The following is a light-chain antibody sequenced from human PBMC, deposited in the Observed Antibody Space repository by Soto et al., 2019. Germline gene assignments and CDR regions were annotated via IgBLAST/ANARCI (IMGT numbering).Light chain of an antibody. CDR2: GNS. CDR1: SSNIGAGYD. CDR3: KSHDSSLSAYV. Sequence: QSVLTQPPSVSGAPGQRVTISCTGSSSNIGAGYDVHWYQQLPGTAPKLLIYGNSNRPSGVPDRFSGSKSGTSASLAITGLQAEDEADFYCKSHDSSLSAYVFGTGTKLTVL. V-gene: IGLV1-40*01. J-gene: IGLJ1*01.